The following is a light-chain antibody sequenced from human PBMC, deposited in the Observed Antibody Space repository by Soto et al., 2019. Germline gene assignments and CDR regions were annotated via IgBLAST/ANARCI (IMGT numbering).Light chain of an antibody. J-gene: IGLJ1*01. Sequence: QSALTQPASVSGSPGQSITISCTGTNRDVGTYNLVSWYQQHPGKAPKLMIYEVSKRPSGVSNRFSGSKSGNTASLTISGLQAEDEADYYCCSYAGSSTYVFGTGTKLT. V-gene: IGLV2-23*02. CDR1: NRDVGTYNL. CDR3: CSYAGSSTYV. CDR2: EVS.